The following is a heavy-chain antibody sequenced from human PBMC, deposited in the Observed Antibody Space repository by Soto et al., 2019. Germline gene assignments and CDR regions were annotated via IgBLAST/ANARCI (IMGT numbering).Heavy chain of an antibody. J-gene: IGHJ4*02. V-gene: IGHV5-51*01. CDR3: ARILGYGGNQLDY. CDR2: IYPGDSDT. D-gene: IGHD4-17*01. CDR1: GYSFTCYW. Sequence: GECRKMSGRGSGYSFTCYWVGGVRQKPGKGLEGRGIIYPGDSDTRYSPSFQGQVTISADKSISTAYLQWSSLKASDTAIYYCARILGYGGNQLDYWGQGTLVTVSS.